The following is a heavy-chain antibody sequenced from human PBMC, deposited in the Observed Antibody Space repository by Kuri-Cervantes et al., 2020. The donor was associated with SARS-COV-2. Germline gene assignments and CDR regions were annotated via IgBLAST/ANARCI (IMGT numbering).Heavy chain of an antibody. Sequence: ASVKVSCKVSGYTLTELSMHWVRQAPGKRLEWMGGFDPEDGETIYAQKFQGRVTMTRNTSISTAYMELSSLRSEDTAVYYCARADCSGGSCPEDWGQGTLVTVSS. J-gene: IGHJ4*02. CDR2: FDPEDGET. CDR3: ARADCSGGSCPED. CDR1: GYTLTELS. V-gene: IGHV1-24*01. D-gene: IGHD2-15*01.